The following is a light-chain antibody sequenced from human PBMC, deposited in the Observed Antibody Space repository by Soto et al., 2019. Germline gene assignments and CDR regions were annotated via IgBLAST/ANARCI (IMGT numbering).Light chain of an antibody. CDR3: QHYGTSPTWT. J-gene: IGKJ1*01. V-gene: IGKV3-20*01. Sequence: DIVLTQSPGTLSLSPGERATLSCRASQSVSGSYLAWYQQKPGQAPRLLIYGASSRATGIPDRFSGDGSGTDFTLTISRLGPEDFVVYYCQHYGTSPTWTFGQGTKVEVK. CDR1: QSVSGSY. CDR2: GAS.